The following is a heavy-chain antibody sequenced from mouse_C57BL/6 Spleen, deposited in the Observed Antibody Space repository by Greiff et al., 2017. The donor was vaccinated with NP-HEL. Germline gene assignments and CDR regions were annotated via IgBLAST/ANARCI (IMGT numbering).Heavy chain of an antibody. CDR1: GFTFSSYA. CDR3: ARDRGYGSSGGYFDV. Sequence: EVKLMESGGGLVKPGGSLKLSCAASGFTFSSYAMSWVRQTPEKRLEWVATISDGGSYTYYPDNVKGRFTISRDNAKNNLYLQMSHLKSEDTAMYYCARDRGYGSSGGYFDVWGTGTTVTVSS. J-gene: IGHJ1*03. D-gene: IGHD1-1*01. CDR2: ISDGGSYT. V-gene: IGHV5-4*01.